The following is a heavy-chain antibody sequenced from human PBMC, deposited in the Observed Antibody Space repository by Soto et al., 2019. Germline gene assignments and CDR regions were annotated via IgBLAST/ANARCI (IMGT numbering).Heavy chain of an antibody. Sequence: PXRSLRLSCSAAEFTFSNYAMTWVRQAPGKGLDWVSSISGSGSITYYAESVKGRFAISRDNSKNTLYLQMNSLRADDTAVYYCAKEISCSLGSCYLGYYFDYWGQGTLVTVSS. CDR2: ISGSGSIT. CDR1: EFTFSNYA. J-gene: IGHJ4*02. V-gene: IGHV3-23*01. CDR3: AKEISCSLGSCYLGYYFDY. D-gene: IGHD2-15*01.